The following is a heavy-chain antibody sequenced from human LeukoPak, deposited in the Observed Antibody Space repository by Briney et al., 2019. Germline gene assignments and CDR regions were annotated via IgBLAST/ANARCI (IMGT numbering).Heavy chain of an antibody. Sequence: PGGSLRLSCAASGFTFSNAWMSWVRQAPGKGLEWVGRIKSITDGGTTDYAAPVKGRFTISRDDSKNTLYLQMNSLKTEDTAVYYCTTDITMIVVVIKPDAFDIWGQGTMVTVSS. D-gene: IGHD3-22*01. CDR2: IKSITDGGTT. CDR3: TTDITMIVVVIKPDAFDI. V-gene: IGHV3-15*01. J-gene: IGHJ3*02. CDR1: GFTFSNAW.